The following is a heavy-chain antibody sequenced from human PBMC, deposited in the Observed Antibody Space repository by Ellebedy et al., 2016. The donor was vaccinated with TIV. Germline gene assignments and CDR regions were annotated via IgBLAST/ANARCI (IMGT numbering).Heavy chain of an antibody. CDR2: IDSSGIYI. Sequence: GGSLRLSXAASGFTFSSYSMNWARQAPGKGLEWVSSIDSSGIYIYYSDSVKGRFTISRDNAKNSLYLQMNSLRAEDTAVYYCASGVDSTGYPYFFDYWGQGTLVTVSS. V-gene: IGHV3-21*01. J-gene: IGHJ4*02. D-gene: IGHD3-22*01. CDR3: ASGVDSTGYPYFFDY. CDR1: GFTFSSYS.